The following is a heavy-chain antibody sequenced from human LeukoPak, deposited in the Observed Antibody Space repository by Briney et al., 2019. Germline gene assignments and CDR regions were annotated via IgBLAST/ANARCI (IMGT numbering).Heavy chain of an antibody. J-gene: IGHJ4*02. V-gene: IGHV4-39*02. D-gene: IGHD7-27*01. CDR1: GGSITSSSSF. CDR3: ARDTIPPRNATEQKTGTYY. Sequence: SETLSLTCTVSGGSITSSSSFWGWIRQPPGKGLEWIVNIDYNGNTHYTPSLKIRVTMSVDTSKNQFSLRLTSVTAADTALYYCARDTIPPRNATEQKTGTYYWGQGTLVTVSS. CDR2: IDYNGNT.